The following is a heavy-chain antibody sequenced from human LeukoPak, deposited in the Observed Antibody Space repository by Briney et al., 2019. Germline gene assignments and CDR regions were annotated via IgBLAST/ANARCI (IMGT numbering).Heavy chain of an antibody. Sequence: ASVKVSCKASGYTFTSYYMHWVRQAPGQGLEWMGIINPSGGSTSYAQKFQGRVTMTRDMSTSTVYMALSSLRSEDTAVYYCAVLYGSGSYYYYYMDVWGKGTTVTVPS. D-gene: IGHD3-10*01. CDR2: INPSGGST. CDR3: AVLYGSGSYYYYYMDV. CDR1: GYTFTSYY. V-gene: IGHV1-46*01. J-gene: IGHJ6*03.